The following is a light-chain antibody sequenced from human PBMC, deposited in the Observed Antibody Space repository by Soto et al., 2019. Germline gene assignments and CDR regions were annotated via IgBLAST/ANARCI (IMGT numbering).Light chain of an antibody. CDR2: DVF. Sequence: EIVLTRSPATLSLSPGERATLSCRASQSVGNYLAWYQQKPGQAPRLLIYDVFNRATGIPARLSGSGSGTDFTLTISSLEPEDFAVYYCLQRSVWPWTFGQGTRLEVK. CDR1: QSVGNY. CDR3: LQRSVWPWT. V-gene: IGKV3-11*01. J-gene: IGKJ1*01.